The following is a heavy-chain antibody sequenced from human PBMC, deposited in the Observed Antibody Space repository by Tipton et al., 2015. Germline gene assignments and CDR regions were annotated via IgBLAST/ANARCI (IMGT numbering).Heavy chain of an antibody. Sequence: TLSLTCTVSGGSISSSSYYWAWIRQPPGKGLEWIGSLYFSGSTYYNPSLKSRVTISVDTSKNQFSLRVRSVTAADTAVYYCACQDYDILTRDYQTVDYWGQGTLVTVSS. D-gene: IGHD3-9*01. J-gene: IGHJ4*02. CDR1: GGSISSSSYY. CDR3: ACQDYDILTRDYQTVDY. CDR2: LYFSGST. V-gene: IGHV4-39*07.